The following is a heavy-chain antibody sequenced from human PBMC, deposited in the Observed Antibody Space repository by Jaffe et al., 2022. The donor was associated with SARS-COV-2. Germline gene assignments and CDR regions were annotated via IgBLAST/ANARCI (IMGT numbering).Heavy chain of an antibody. V-gene: IGHV3-48*02. D-gene: IGHD1-26*01. J-gene: IGHJ4*02. CDR1: GFDFSDYS. CDR3: ARDTYRFVVGGTHVDH. CDR2: ISSGSGTI. Sequence: EVQLVESGGSLVQPGGSLRLSCEASGFDFSDYSMDWVRQAPGKGLEWVSFISSGSGTIRYADSLKGRFTVSRDNVKKTLYLQMISLTDEDTAIYYCARDTYRFVVGGTHVDHWGQGTLVTVSS.